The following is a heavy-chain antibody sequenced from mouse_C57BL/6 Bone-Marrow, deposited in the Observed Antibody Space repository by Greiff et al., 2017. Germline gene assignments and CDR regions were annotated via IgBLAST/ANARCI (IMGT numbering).Heavy chain of an antibody. Sequence: VKLMESGPGLVAPSQSLSITCTVSGFSLTSYAISWVRQPPGKGLEWLGVIWTGGGTNYNSALKSRLSISKDNSKCQVFLKMNSLQTDDTARYYCARRGDYYSNCYAMDYWGQGTSVTVSS. CDR3: ARRGDYYSNCYAMDY. J-gene: IGHJ4*01. D-gene: IGHD2-5*01. V-gene: IGHV2-9-1*01. CDR2: IWTGGGT. CDR1: GFSLTSYA.